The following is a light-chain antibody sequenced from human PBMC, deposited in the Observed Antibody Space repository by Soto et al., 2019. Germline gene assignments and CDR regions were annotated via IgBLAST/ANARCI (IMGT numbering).Light chain of an antibody. Sequence: QSALTQPASVSGSPGQSITISCTGTSSDVGGYNYVSWYQQHPGKAPKLIIYEVTNRPSGVSNRFSGSKSGNTASLTISGLQDADEADYYCSSSTITSTPYVFAPGTKVTVL. CDR1: SSDVGGYNY. V-gene: IGLV2-14*01. CDR2: EVT. J-gene: IGLJ1*01. CDR3: SSSTITSTPYV.